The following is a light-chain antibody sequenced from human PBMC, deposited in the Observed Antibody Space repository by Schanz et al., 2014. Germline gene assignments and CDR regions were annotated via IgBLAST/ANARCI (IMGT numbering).Light chain of an antibody. Sequence: QSALTQPRSVSGSPGQSVTISCTATSRDVGGSHYVSWYQHHPGTAPKLMIYEVSKRPSGVSNRFSGSKSGNTASLTISGLQAEDEADYYCTSYTSIRTWVFGGGTKLTVL. J-gene: IGLJ3*02. V-gene: IGLV2-14*01. CDR3: TSYTSIRTWV. CDR2: EVS. CDR1: SRDVGGSHY.